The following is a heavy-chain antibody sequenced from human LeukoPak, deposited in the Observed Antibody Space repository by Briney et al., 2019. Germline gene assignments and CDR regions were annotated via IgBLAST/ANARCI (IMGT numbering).Heavy chain of an antibody. D-gene: IGHD3-10*01. V-gene: IGHV1-2*02. CDR2: INPKSGGT. Sequence: GGSLRLSCAASGFTFSSYGMHWVRQAPGQGLEWMGWINPKSGGTNYAQKFQGRVTMTRDTSISTAYMEMSRLRSDDTAVYYCARNLWFGESSDAFDMWGQGTMVTVSS. CDR3: ARNLWFGESSDAFDM. CDR1: GFTFSSYG. J-gene: IGHJ3*02.